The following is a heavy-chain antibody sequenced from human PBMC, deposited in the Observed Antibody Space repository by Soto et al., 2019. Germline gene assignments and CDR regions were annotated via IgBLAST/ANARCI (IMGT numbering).Heavy chain of an antibody. Sequence: GGSLRLSCAASGFICSSYDMSWVRQAPGKGLEWVSTILVSDSTHYEDSVRGRFTISRDRSKNTVYLQMNSLTAGDTAVYYCAKATATTGGAFASCGQGTMVTASS. CDR3: AKATATTGGAFAS. V-gene: IGHV3-23*01. D-gene: IGHD1-1*01. CDR2: ILVSDST. J-gene: IGHJ3*02. CDR1: GFICSSYD.